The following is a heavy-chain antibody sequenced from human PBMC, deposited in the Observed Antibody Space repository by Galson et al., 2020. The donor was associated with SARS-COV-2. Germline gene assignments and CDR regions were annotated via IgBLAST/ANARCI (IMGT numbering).Heavy chain of an antibody. CDR1: GFTFSSYG. CDR2: ISYDGSNK. V-gene: IGHV3-30*18. D-gene: IGHD6-13*01. J-gene: IGHJ6*02. Sequence: GESLKISCAASGFTFSSYGMHWVRQAPGKGLEWVAVISYDGSNKYYADSVKGRFTISRDNSKNTLYLQMNSLRAEDTAVYYCAKDERPYSSSWYSPFYYYYGMDVWGQGTTVTVSS. CDR3: AKDERPYSSSWYSPFYYYYGMDV.